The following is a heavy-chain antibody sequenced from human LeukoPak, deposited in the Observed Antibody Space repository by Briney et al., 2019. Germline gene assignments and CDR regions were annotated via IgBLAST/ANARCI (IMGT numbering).Heavy chain of an antibody. CDR2: ISGSGGST. CDR3: ARDLWFGEPQYGMDV. V-gene: IGHV3-23*01. J-gene: IGHJ6*02. CDR1: GFTFSSYA. D-gene: IGHD3-10*01. Sequence: GGSLRLSCAASGFTFSSYAMSWVRQAPGKGLEWVSAISGSGGSTYYADSVKGRFTISRDNSKNTLYLQMNSLRAEDTAVYYCARDLWFGEPQYGMDVWGQGTTVTVSS.